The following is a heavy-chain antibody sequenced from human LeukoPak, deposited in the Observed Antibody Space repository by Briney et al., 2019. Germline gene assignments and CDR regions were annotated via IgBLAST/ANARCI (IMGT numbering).Heavy chain of an antibody. D-gene: IGHD1-1*01. Sequence: GGSLRLSCTASGFPFIEYSMSWVRQAPGKGLEWISYIGIDSGNTKYADSVRGRFTISADKAKNSLYLQMNSLRVEDTAVYYCARDHNYAFDNWGQGTLVSVAS. CDR2: IGIDSGNT. CDR3: ARDHNYAFDN. V-gene: IGHV3-11*06. J-gene: IGHJ4*02. CDR1: GFPFIEYS.